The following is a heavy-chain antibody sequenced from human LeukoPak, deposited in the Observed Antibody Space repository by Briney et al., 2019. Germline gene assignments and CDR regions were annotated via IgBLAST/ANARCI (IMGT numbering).Heavy chain of an antibody. CDR3: ARTGQQLPVV. CDR2: IYSGGST. J-gene: IGHJ4*02. D-gene: IGHD6-13*01. Sequence: PGGSLRLSCAASGFTFSSYAMSWVRQAPGKGLEWVSVIYSGGSTYYADSVKGRFTISRDNSKNTLYLQMNSLRAEDTAVYYCARTGQQLPVVWGQGTLVTVSS. V-gene: IGHV3-53*01. CDR1: GFTFSSYA.